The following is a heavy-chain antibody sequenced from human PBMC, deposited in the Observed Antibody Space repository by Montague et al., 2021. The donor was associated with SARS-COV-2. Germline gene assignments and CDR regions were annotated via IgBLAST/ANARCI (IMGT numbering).Heavy chain of an antibody. J-gene: IGHJ6*02. Sequence: SETLSLTYAVYGGSFSGYYWSWIRQPPGKGLEWIGEINHSGSTNYNPSLKSRVTISVDTSKNQFSLKLSSVTAADTAVYYCARGRTGTTFYYYYYYGMDVWGQGTTVTVSS. V-gene: IGHV4-34*01. D-gene: IGHD1-7*01. CDR1: GGSFSGYY. CDR2: INHSGST. CDR3: ARGRTGTTFYYYYYYGMDV.